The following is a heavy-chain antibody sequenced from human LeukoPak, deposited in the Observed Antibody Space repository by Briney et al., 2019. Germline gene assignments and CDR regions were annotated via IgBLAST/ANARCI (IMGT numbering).Heavy chain of an antibody. CDR2: IKSDGSWT. CDR1: GFTFSNYW. D-gene: IGHD3-16*01. V-gene: IGHV3-74*01. J-gene: IGHJ4*02. Sequence: PGGSLRLSCAASGFTFSNYWMNWVRQVPGKGPVWVSRIKSDGSWTNDADSVKGRFTISRDNAKNTLYLQMNSLRVEDTAVYHCVRGVGGSTYLDYWGQGALVTVSS. CDR3: VRGVGGSTYLDY.